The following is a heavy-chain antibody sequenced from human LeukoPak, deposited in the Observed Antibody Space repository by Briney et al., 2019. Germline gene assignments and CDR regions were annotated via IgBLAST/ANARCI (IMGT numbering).Heavy chain of an antibody. V-gene: IGHV4-39*07. D-gene: IGHD6-19*01. Sequence: SETLSLTCTVSGGSISSRSYYWGWIRQPPGKGLEWIGSIYYSGGTYYNPSLESRVAISADMSKNQISLKLTSVTGADTAVYYCAGERGEEYSSGWYKTNYFYNWGQGIRVTVSS. CDR1: GGSISSRSYY. CDR2: IYYSGGT. CDR3: AGERGEEYSSGWYKTNYFYN. J-gene: IGHJ4*02.